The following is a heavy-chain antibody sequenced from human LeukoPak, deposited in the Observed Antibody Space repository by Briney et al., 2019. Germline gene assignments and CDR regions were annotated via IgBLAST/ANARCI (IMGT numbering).Heavy chain of an antibody. V-gene: IGHV4-39*01. Sequence: LPETLSLTCTVSGGSISSSSYYWGWIRQPPGKGPEWIGSIYYSGSTYYNPSLKSRVTISVDTSKNQFSLKLSSVTAADTAVYYCARSAGYQLLSFDYWGQGTLVTVSS. CDR1: GGSISSSSYY. D-gene: IGHD2-2*01. CDR2: IYYSGST. CDR3: ARSAGYQLLSFDY. J-gene: IGHJ4*02.